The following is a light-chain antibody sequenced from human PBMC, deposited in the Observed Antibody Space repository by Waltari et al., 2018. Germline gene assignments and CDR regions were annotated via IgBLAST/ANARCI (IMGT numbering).Light chain of an antibody. CDR2: EAS. CDR1: QSIGGW. Sequence: DIQMTQSPSTLSASIGDRVTITCRASQSIGGWLAWYEQKSGKAPKVLIYEASSLESGGPSRFSGSGSGTEFTLTISSLQPGDFATYYCQQYYTYPWTFGQGTKVEIK. J-gene: IGKJ1*01. V-gene: IGKV1-5*03. CDR3: QQYYTYPWT.